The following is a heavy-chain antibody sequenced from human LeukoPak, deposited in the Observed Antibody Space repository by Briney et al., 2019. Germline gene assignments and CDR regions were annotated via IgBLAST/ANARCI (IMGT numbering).Heavy chain of an antibody. J-gene: IGHJ4*02. CDR3: ARAFSSGSPFDY. D-gene: IGHD6-19*01. CDR1: GFTFSDYY. Sequence: GGSLRLSCAASGFTFSDYYMSWIRQAPGKGLEWVSYISSSGSTIYYADSVKGRCTISRDNAKNSLYLQMNSLRAEDTAVYYCARAFSSGSPFDYWGQGTLVTVSS. V-gene: IGHV3-11*01. CDR2: ISSSGSTI.